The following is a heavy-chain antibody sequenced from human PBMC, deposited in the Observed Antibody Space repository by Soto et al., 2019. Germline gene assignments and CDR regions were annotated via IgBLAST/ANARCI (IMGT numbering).Heavy chain of an antibody. Sequence: QITLKESGPTLVKPTQTLTLTCTFSGFSLSTSGVGVGWIRQPPGKALQWLALIYWDDDKRYSPSLKSRLTITKDTSKNQVVLTMTNMDPVDTATYYCAHRAGDYNPENWFDPWGQGTLVTVSS. D-gene: IGHD4-17*01. CDR1: GFSLSTSGVG. CDR3: AHRAGDYNPENWFDP. CDR2: IYWDDDK. J-gene: IGHJ5*02. V-gene: IGHV2-5*02.